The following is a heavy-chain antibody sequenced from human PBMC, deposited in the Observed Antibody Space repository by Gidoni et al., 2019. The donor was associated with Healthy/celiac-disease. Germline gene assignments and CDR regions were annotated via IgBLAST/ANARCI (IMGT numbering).Heavy chain of an antibody. J-gene: IGHJ6*03. CDR2: IGYDGSNK. CDR1: GFAFSSSG. Sequence: QVHLLEPVRGVFQPGRSLSLSCAASGFAFSSSGLHWVRQDPGKGLEWVAGIGYDGSNKYYADTGKCRFTISRDNSKTTLYLKMNSLRDEDTAVYYCARVQYCSSTSCSNYYYYYYMDVWGKGTTVTVSS. CDR3: ARVQYCSSTSCSNYYYYYYMDV. V-gene: IGHV3-33*01. D-gene: IGHD2-2*01.